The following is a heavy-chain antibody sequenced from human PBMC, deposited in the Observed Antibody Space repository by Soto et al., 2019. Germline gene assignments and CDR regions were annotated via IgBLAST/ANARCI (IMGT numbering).Heavy chain of an antibody. Sequence: PGGSLRLSCAASGFTFSSYSMNWVRQAPGKGLEWVSSISSSSSYIYYADSVKGRFTISRDNAKDSLYLQMNSLRAEDTAVYYCARAYGDYLRAFDIWGQGTMVTVSS. V-gene: IGHV3-21*01. CDR2: ISSSSSYI. CDR3: ARAYGDYLRAFDI. J-gene: IGHJ3*02. D-gene: IGHD4-17*01. CDR1: GFTFSSYS.